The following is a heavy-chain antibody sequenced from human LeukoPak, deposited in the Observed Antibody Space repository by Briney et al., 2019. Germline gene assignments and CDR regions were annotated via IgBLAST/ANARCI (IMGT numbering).Heavy chain of an antibody. V-gene: IGHV4-4*07. D-gene: IGHD5-12*01. CDR3: ARGPGGYSGYVNAFDI. J-gene: IGHJ3*02. CDR2: IYTSGST. Sequence: SETLSLTCTVSGGSISSYYWSSIRQPAGKGLEWIGRIYTSGSTNYNPSLKSRVTMSVDTSKNQFSLKLSSVTAADTAVYYCARGPGGYSGYVNAFDIWGQGTMVTVSS. CDR1: GGSISSYY.